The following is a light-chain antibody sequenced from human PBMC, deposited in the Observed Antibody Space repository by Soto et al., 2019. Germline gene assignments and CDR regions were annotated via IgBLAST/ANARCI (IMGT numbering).Light chain of an antibody. Sequence: DIQVTQSPSTLSASVGDRVPITCRASQTINSWLAWYQQKPGKAPKVLIFDASSLKTGVPSRFSGSGSGTEFTLTISNLQPDDFATYYCQQYDSYSSGPFGQGTKVDVK. CDR3: QQYDSYSSGP. V-gene: IGKV1-5*01. CDR2: DAS. J-gene: IGKJ1*01. CDR1: QTINSW.